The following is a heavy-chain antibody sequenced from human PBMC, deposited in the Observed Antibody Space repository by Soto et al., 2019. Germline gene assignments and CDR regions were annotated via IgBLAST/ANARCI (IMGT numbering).Heavy chain of an antibody. CDR2: IYYSGST. CDR1: WVSNGDFD. V-gene: IGHV4-59*01. Sequence: ASGPQCPPWTVAWVSNGDFDGSWIRQTPEKGLERIGYIYYSGSTNYNPSLKSRVTVSVDTSKNQFSLKLSSVTAADTAVYYCARALDYDYIWGSYPEMGYFDYWGQGTLVTVSS. D-gene: IGHD3-16*02. CDR3: ARALDYDYIWGSYPEMGYFDY. J-gene: IGHJ4*02.